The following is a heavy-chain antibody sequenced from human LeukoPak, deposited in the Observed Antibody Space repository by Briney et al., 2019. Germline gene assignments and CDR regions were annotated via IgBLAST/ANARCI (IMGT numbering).Heavy chain of an antibody. CDR1: GGSISSSPYY. D-gene: IGHD6-19*01. CDR2: IYYSGST. CDR3: ARHASVDGNWPRPLDY. V-gene: IGHV4-39*01. J-gene: IGHJ4*02. Sequence: SETLSLTCTVSGGSISSSPYYWGWIRQPPGRGLEWIGNIYYSGSTYYNPSLKTRVTISVDTSKNQFSLKLTSVTAADTAVYYCARHASVDGNWPRPLDYWGQGSLVTVSS.